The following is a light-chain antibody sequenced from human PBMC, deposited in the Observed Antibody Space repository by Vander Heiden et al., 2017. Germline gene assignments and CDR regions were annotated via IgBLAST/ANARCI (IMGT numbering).Light chain of an antibody. J-gene: IGLJ2*01. CDR2: DDS. Sequence: SYVLTPPPSVSVAPGQTARIPCGGNNIGSISVHWYQQRPGQAPVLVVYDDSDRPSGIPERFSGSNSGNTATLTISRVEAGDEADYYCQVWDTSSDHVVFGGGTKLTVL. CDR3: QVWDTSSDHVV. CDR1: NIGSIS. V-gene: IGLV3-21*02.